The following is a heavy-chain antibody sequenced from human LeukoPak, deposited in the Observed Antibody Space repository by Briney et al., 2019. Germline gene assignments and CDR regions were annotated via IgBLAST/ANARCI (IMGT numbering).Heavy chain of an antibody. Sequence: SETPSLTCTVSGGSISSYYWSWIRQPPGKGLEWIGYIYYGGSTNYNPSLKSRVAISVDTSKNQFSLKLSSVTAADTAVYYCARASGYSYGYRGGYYYYMDVWGKGTTVTVSS. D-gene: IGHD5-18*01. CDR1: GGSISSYY. J-gene: IGHJ6*03. V-gene: IGHV4-59*01. CDR2: IYYGGST. CDR3: ARASGYSYGYRGGYYYYMDV.